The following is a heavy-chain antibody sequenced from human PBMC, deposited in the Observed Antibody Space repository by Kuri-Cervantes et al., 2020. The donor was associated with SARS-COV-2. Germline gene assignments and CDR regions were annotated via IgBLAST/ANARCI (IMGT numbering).Heavy chain of an antibody. D-gene: IGHD2-8*01. CDR3: ARDLSTVLGEAYFDY. CDR1: GFTFSSYG. V-gene: IGHV3-33*01. J-gene: IGHJ4*02. CDR2: IWYDGSNK. Sequence: GESLKISCAASGFTFSSYGMHWVRQAPGKGLEWVAVIWYDGSNKYYADSVKGRFTISRDNSKNTLYLQMNSLRAEDTAVYYCARDLSTVLGEAYFDYWGQGTLVTVSS.